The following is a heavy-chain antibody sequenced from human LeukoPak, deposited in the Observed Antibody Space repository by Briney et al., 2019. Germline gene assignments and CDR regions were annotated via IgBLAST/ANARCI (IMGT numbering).Heavy chain of an antibody. CDR1: GFTFSSYA. D-gene: IGHD6-6*01. Sequence: PGGSLRLSCAASGFTFSSYAMSWVRQAPGKGLEWVSAISGSGGSTYYADSVKGRFTISRDDSKNTAYLQMNSLKTEDTAVYYCTRLSSLGYADYWGQGTLVTVSS. V-gene: IGHV3-23*01. J-gene: IGHJ4*02. CDR2: ISGSGGST. CDR3: TRLSSLGYADY.